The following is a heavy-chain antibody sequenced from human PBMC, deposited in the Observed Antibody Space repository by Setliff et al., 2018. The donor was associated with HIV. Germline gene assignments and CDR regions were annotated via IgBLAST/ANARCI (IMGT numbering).Heavy chain of an antibody. J-gene: IGHJ4*02. Sequence: KTSETLSLTCTVSGGPISSSSYYWGWIRQPPGKGLEWIGSVFYTGSTYYNPSLKSRVTISVDTSKNQFSLKLTSVTAADTAVYFCARDTSFGYWGQGTLVTVSS. CDR2: VFYTGST. V-gene: IGHV4-39*07. CDR3: ARDTSFGY. CDR1: GGPISSSSYY.